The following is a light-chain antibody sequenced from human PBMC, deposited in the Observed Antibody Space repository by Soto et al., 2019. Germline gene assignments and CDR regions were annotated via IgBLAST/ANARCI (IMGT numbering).Light chain of an antibody. CDR3: QQYHIYSWT. CDR2: RAS. CDR1: QGISDW. J-gene: IGKJ1*01. Sequence: DIQMTQSPSTLSASVGDRVTITCRASQGISDWLAWYQQKPGEAPRLLIYRASTLQSGVSSRFRGSGSGTEFTLTISDLQPDDFATYYCQQYHIYSWTFGQGTTVGIK. V-gene: IGKV1-5*03.